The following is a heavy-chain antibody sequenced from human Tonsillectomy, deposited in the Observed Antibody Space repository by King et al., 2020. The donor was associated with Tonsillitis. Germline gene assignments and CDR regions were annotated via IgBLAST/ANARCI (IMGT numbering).Heavy chain of an antibody. Sequence: VQLQESGPGLVKPSETLSLTCIVSGGSISVYYWTWIRQPAGKGLEWIGRIYATGSTNYNPSLKSRVTMSIDTSKNQFSLKLSSVTAADTAVYYCARDMVRGVLDYWGQGTLVTVSS. CDR1: GGSISVYY. J-gene: IGHJ4*02. CDR3: ARDMVRGVLDY. D-gene: IGHD3-10*01. V-gene: IGHV4-4*07. CDR2: IYATGST.